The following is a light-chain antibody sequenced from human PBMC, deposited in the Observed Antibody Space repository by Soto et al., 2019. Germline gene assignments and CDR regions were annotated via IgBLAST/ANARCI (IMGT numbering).Light chain of an antibody. Sequence: QSALTQPASVSGSPGQSITISCTGTSSDIGDHNSVSWYLQQPGKAPKLMIYAVSNRPSGVSNRFSGSKSGNTASLTISGLQAEDEADYYCSSYTTSTTMIFGGGTKLTVL. CDR1: SSDIGDHNS. V-gene: IGLV2-14*03. J-gene: IGLJ2*01. CDR3: SSYTTSTTMI. CDR2: AVS.